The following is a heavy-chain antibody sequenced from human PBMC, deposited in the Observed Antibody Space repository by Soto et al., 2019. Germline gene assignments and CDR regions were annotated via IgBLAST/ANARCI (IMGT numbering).Heavy chain of an antibody. V-gene: IGHV3-15*07. Sequence: PGGSLRLSCAASGFTFSNAWMNWVRQAPGKGLEWVGRIKSKTDGGTTDYAAPVKGRFTISRDDSKNTLYLQMNSLKTEDTAVYYCTTDTVYPNTHDYGDYFYYYYGMDVWGQGTTVTVSS. CDR2: IKSKTDGGTT. CDR3: TTDTVYPNTHDYGDYFYYYYGMDV. CDR1: GFTFSNAW. D-gene: IGHD4-17*01. J-gene: IGHJ6*02.